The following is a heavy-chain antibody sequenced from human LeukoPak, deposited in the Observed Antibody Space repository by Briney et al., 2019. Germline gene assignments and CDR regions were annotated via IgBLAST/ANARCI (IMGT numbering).Heavy chain of an antibody. CDR2: IYTSGST. Sequence: SETLSLTCTVSGGSISSYYWSWTRQPAGKGLEWIGRIYTSGSTNYNPSLKSRVTMSVDTSKNQFSLKLSSVTAADTAVYYCARDYTAAAGTGPYYFDYWGQGTLVTVSS. D-gene: IGHD6-13*01. V-gene: IGHV4-4*07. J-gene: IGHJ4*02. CDR3: ARDYTAAAGTGPYYFDY. CDR1: GGSISSYY.